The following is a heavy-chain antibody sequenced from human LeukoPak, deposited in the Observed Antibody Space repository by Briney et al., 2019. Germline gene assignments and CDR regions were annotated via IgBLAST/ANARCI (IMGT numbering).Heavy chain of an antibody. J-gene: IGHJ4*02. V-gene: IGHV4-30-2*01. CDR1: GGSISSGGYS. CDR3: ARKGDRGSAGFFDY. CDR2: IYHSGST. D-gene: IGHD1-26*01. Sequence: PSETLSLTCAVSGGSISSGGYSWSWIRQPPGKGLEWIGYIYHSGSTYYNPSLKSRVTISVDRSKNQFSLKLSSVTAADTALYYCARKGDRGSAGFFDYWGQGTLVTVSS.